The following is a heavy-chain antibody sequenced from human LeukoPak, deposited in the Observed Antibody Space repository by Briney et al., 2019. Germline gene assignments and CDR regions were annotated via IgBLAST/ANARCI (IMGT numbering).Heavy chain of an antibody. V-gene: IGHV1-69*13. CDR3: ARDRDYGDYYYYYYMDV. Sequence: SVKVSCKASGGTFSSYAISWVRQAPGQGLEWMGGIIPIFGTANYAQKFQGRVTITADESTSTAYMELSSLRSEDTAVYYCARDRDYGDYYYYYYMDVWGKGTTVTVSS. D-gene: IGHD4-17*01. J-gene: IGHJ6*03. CDR2: IIPIFGTA. CDR1: GGTFSSYA.